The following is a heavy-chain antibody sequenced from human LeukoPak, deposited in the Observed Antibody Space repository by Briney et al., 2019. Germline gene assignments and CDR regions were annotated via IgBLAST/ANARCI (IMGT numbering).Heavy chain of an antibody. CDR3: AKEGGDGYNYQGLPNYYYYMDV. D-gene: IGHD5-24*01. CDR2: ISGSGGST. Sequence: PGGSLRLSCAASGFTFSSYGMSWVRQAPGKGLEWVSAISGSGGSTYYADSVEGRFTISRDNSKKTLYLQMNSLRAEDTAVYYCAKEGGDGYNYQGLPNYYYYMDVWGKGTTITVSS. CDR1: GFTFSSYG. J-gene: IGHJ6*03. V-gene: IGHV3-23*01.